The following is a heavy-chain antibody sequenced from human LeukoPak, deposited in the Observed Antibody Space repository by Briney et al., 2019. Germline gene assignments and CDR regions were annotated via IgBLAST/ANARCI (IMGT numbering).Heavy chain of an antibody. CDR1: GFTFSSYI. CDR3: ASDEGNYFDY. V-gene: IGHV3-21*01. Sequence: GGSLRLSCAASGFTFSSYIMNWVRQAPVKGLEWVASISGNSTYIHYADSVKGRFTISRDNARNSLFLQMNSLRSEDTAIYYCASDEGNYFDYWGQGTLVTVSS. CDR2: ISGNSTYI. J-gene: IGHJ4*02.